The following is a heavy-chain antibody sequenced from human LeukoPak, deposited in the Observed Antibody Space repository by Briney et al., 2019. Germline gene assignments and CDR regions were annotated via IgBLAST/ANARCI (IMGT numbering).Heavy chain of an antibody. CDR2: INHSGST. D-gene: IGHD3-10*01. Sequence: SETLSLTCAVYGGSFSGHYWSWIRQPPGKGLEWIGEINHSGSTNYNPSFKSRVAISVDTSKNQFSLKLSSVTAADTAVYYCARRYYGSGSYPPDYWGQGTLVTVSS. CDR3: ARRYYGSGSYPPDY. J-gene: IGHJ4*02. CDR1: GGSFSGHY. V-gene: IGHV4-34*01.